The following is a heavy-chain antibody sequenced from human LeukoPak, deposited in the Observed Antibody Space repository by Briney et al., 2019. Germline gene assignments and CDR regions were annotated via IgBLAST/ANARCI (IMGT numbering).Heavy chain of an antibody. V-gene: IGHV3-23*01. Sequence: PGGSLRLSCAASGFTFSSYAMSWVRLAPGKGLDWVSGIRDSGGSTYRADSVKGRFTISRDNSKNTLYLQMNSLRVEDTAVYYCVRALTGTDDFWGQGTLVTVSS. J-gene: IGHJ4*02. CDR1: GFTFSSYA. CDR3: VRALTGTDDF. D-gene: IGHD1-7*01. CDR2: IRDSGGST.